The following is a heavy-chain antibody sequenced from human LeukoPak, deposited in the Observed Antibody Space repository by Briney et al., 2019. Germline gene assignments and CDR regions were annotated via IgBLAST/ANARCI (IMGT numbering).Heavy chain of an antibody. D-gene: IGHD1-1*01. CDR3: AREAHTTGTSEKFDY. Sequence: ASVKVSCKASGYTFTVYYMYWVRQAPGQGLEWMGWINPNSGDTNSAQKFQGRVIMTRDTSISTAYMELSSLRSDDTAVYYCAREAHTTGTSEKFDYWGQGTLVTVSS. V-gene: IGHV1-2*02. J-gene: IGHJ4*02. CDR1: GYTFTVYY. CDR2: INPNSGDT.